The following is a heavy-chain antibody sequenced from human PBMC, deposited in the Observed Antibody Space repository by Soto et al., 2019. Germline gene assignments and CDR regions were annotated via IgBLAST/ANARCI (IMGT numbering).Heavy chain of an antibody. V-gene: IGHV5-51*01. Sequence: GESLKISCKGSGYTFTNYWIGWVRQMPGKGPEWMGIIYPGDSDPKYNPSFQGQVTISADKSIPNTYLQWSSLKASDTAIYYCAASIFYYGMDVWGQGTTVTVSS. CDR2: IYPGDSDP. CDR3: AASIFYYGMDV. J-gene: IGHJ6*02. CDR1: GYTFTNYW.